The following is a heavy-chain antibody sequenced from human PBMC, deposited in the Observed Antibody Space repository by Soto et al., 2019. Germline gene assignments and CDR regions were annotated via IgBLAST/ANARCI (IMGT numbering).Heavy chain of an antibody. CDR2: ISKDGKSK. CDR3: ARDPQWSYCYIDS. J-gene: IGHJ5*01. D-gene: IGHD3-10*01. CDR1: GFTFRNYA. Sequence: GGSLRLACAAAGFTFRNYAIHWVRQPPGKGLEWVAIISKDGKSKHYADSVKVRFTISRDNSKNTLFLQMNSLRAEDTAVYYCARDPQWSYCYIDSWGQGTPVTVSS. V-gene: IGHV3-30*04.